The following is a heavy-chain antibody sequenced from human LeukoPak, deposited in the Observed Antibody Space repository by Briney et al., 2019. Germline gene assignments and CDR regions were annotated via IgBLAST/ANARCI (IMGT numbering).Heavy chain of an antibody. J-gene: IGHJ3*02. D-gene: IGHD3-22*01. V-gene: IGHV4-31*03. CDR1: GGSISSGGYY. CDR2: IYYSGST. CDR3: ARLNYYDSSGYLDAFDI. Sequence: SETLSLTCTVSGGSISSGGYYWSWIRQHPGKGLEWIGYIYYSGSTYYNPSLKSRVTISVDTSKNQFSLKLSSVTAADTAVYYCARLNYYDSSGYLDAFDIWGQGTMVTVSS.